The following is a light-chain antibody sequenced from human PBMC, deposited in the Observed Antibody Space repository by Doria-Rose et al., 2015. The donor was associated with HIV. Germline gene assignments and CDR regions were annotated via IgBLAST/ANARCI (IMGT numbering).Light chain of an antibody. Sequence: TQSPGTLSLPPGERATLSCRASRSFSSTYLAWYQQKPGQAPSLLIYDGSTRATGIPDRFSASGPGTDFTLTINRLEPEDFALYYCHQYGTSWTFGQGTKVEI. CDR1: RSFSSTY. CDR2: DGS. J-gene: IGKJ1*01. CDR3: HQYGTSWT. V-gene: IGKV3-20*01.